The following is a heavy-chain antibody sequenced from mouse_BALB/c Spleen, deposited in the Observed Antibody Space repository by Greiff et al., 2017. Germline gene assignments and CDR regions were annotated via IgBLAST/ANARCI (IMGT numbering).Heavy chain of an antibody. CDR1: GYTFTDYV. CDR2: IYPGSGST. Sequence: VQLQQSGPELVKPGASVTMSCKASGYTFTDYVIRWVKQRTGQGLEWIGEIYPGSGSTYYNEKFKGKATLTADKSSNTAYMQLSSLTSEDSAVYVCARRGNEAMDYWGQGTSVTVAS. CDR3: ARRGNEAMDY. V-gene: IGHV1-83*01. J-gene: IGHJ4*01.